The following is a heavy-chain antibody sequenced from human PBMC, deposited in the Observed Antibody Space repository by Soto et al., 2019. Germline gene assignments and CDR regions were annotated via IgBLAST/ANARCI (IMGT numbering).Heavy chain of an antibody. Sequence: QVQLVQSGAELKKPGASVNISCTASGFTFSYNLKHWVRQAPGQGLEWMGWLNPDTGNTRYSETFQGRVTISRHSSPSIAYVERSDLQNADTALYFCARDRHSVAPGANEAVDVWGQGTMITVSS. J-gene: IGHJ3*01. V-gene: IGHV1-3*01. CDR3: ARDRHSVAPGANEAVDV. CDR2: LNPDTGNT. D-gene: IGHD3-10*01. CDR1: GFTFSYNL.